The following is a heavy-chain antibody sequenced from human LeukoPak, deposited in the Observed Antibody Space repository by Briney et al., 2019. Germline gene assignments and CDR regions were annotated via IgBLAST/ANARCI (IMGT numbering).Heavy chain of an antibody. D-gene: IGHD3-22*01. CDR2: IIPIFGTA. V-gene: IGHV1-69*05. J-gene: IGHJ4*02. Sequence: SVKVSCKASGGTFSSYAISWVRQAPGQGLEWMGRIIPIFGTASYAQKFQGRVTITTDESTSTAYMELSSLRSEDTAVYYCASHYDSSGYYDYWGQGTLVTVSS. CDR3: ASHYDSSGYYDY. CDR1: GGTFSSYA.